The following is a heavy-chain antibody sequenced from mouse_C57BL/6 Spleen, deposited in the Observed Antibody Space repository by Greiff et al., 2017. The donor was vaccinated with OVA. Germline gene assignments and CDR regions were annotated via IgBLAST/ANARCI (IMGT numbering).Heavy chain of an antibody. D-gene: IGHD1-1*01. CDR3: ARGVTTVVADGFAY. J-gene: IGHJ3*01. CDR2: IDPSDSYT. CDR1: GYTFTSYW. V-gene: IGHV1-50*01. Sequence: QVQLKQPGAELVKPGASVKLSCKASGYTFTSYWMQWVKQRPGQGLEWIGEIDPSDSYTNYNQKFKGKATLTVDTSSSTAYMQLSSLTSEDSAVYYCARGVTTVVADGFAYWGQGTLVTVSA.